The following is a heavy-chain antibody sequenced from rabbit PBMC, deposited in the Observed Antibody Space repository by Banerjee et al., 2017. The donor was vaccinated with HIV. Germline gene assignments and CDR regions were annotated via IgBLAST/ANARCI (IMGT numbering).Heavy chain of an antibody. V-gene: IGHV1S45*01. CDR1: GVSFSDKDV. D-gene: IGHD8-1*01. CDR2: INTITGKS. J-gene: IGHJ6*01. CDR3: ARDTGSSFSSYGMDL. Sequence: QEQLVESGGGLVQPEGSLTLTCKASGVSFSDKDVMCWVRQAPGKGLEWIACINTITGKSVYASWAKGRFIMSKTSSTTVTLQMTSLTVADTATYFCARDTGSSFSSYGMDLWGPGTLVTVS.